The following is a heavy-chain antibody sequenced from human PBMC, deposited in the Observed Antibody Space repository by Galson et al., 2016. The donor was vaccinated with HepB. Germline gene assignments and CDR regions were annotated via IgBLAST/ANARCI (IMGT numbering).Heavy chain of an antibody. CDR3: AKGRSGGNPFFFYAMDV. Sequence: SLRLSCAASGVTFDYYAMHWVRQAPGKGLEWVSGLSWNSGRLGSADSVKGRFTISRDNAKNSLYLQMNSLRAEDTALYYCAKGRSGGNPFFFYAMDVWGQGTTVTVSS. V-gene: IGHV3-9*01. J-gene: IGHJ6*02. CDR1: GVTFDYYA. D-gene: IGHD4-23*01. CDR2: LSWNSGRL.